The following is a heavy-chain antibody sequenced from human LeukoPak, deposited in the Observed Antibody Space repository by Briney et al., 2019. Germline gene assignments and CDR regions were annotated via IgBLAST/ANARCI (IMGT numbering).Heavy chain of an antibody. CDR3: ARDWRDYYGMDV. J-gene: IGHJ6*02. Sequence: GGSLRLSCAASGFTFSSYAMPWVRQAPGKGLEGVAVISYDGSNKYYADSVKGRFTVSRDNSKNTLYLQMNSLRAEDTAVYYCARDWRDYYGMDVWGQGTTVTVSS. CDR2: ISYDGSNK. CDR1: GFTFSSYA. V-gene: IGHV3-30*04.